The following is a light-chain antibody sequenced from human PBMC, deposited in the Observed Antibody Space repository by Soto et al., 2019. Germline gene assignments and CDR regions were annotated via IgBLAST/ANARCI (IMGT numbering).Light chain of an antibody. J-gene: IGKJ4*01. CDR2: GAS. CDR3: QQYSNLTPT. V-gene: IGKV3-20*01. CDR1: QSLTRNY. Sequence: VLTHSPGTLSLSPGERATLSWRAMQSLTRNYLAWFRQKSGQAPKLLISGASTRATGIPDRFSGSGSGTDFTLTISRLEHEDFAVYFCQQYSNLTPTFGGGTNVDIK.